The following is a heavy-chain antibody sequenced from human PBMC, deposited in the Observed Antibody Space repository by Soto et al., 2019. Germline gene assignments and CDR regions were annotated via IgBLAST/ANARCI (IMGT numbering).Heavy chain of an antibody. CDR3: ARDRPYYYDCSGYYLHHWYFAL. CDR1: GFTFSSYA. Sequence: GGSLRISCAASGFTFSSYAMNWVRQAPGKGLEWVSTIDYTGGYSYYADSVKGRFTISRDNAKNSLYLQMNSLRAEDTAVYYCARDRPYYYDCSGYYLHHWYFALPARGNLVIGSS. CDR2: IDYTGGYS. V-gene: IGHV3-23*01. D-gene: IGHD3-22*01. J-gene: IGHJ2*01.